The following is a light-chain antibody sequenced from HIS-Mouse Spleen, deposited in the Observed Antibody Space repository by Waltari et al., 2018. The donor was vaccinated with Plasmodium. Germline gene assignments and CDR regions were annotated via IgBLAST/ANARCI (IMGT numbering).Light chain of an antibody. V-gene: IGKV3-11*01. CDR3: QQRSNWPPLT. CDR2: VAS. Sequence: IVLTQSPATLSLSPGERSTLSCRASQSVSSYLAWYQQQPGQAPRLSIYVASNRANGIPARFSGSGSVTDFTLTISSLEPEEFAVYYCQQRSNWPPLTFGGGTKVEIK. J-gene: IGKJ4*01. CDR1: QSVSSY.